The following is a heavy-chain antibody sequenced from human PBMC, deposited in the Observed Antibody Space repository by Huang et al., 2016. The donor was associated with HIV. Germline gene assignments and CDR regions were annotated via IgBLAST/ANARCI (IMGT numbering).Heavy chain of an antibody. CDR1: GGSVSGYY. CDR3: AREKAADSAWYGVYYFDY. Sequence: QVQLRQWGAGLVKPSETLSLTCAVYGGSVSGYYWPWIRQSPGKGVEWIGEINHIGKTNYQPSLTSLVTISKATAKNQFALQLTSVSAADTGVYFCAREKAADSAWYGVYYFDYWGEGALVTVTS. CDR2: INHIGKT. J-gene: IGHJ4*02. D-gene: IGHD6-19*01. V-gene: IGHV4-34*01.